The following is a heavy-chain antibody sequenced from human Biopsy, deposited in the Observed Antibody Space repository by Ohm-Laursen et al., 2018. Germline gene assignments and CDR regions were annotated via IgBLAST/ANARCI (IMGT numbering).Heavy chain of an antibody. D-gene: IGHD3-22*01. CDR3: ARGVPHYDGSGFPLAGYWYFDL. Sequence: TLSLTCTVSGGSIGGGEYYWNWIRQHPGKGLEWLGLISYSGTTFYNPSLESLLTISIDTYKNHFSLNLRSVTAADTAVYYCARGVPHYDGSGFPLAGYWYFDLWGRGTLVTVSS. CDR1: GGSIGGGEYY. V-gene: IGHV4-31*01. J-gene: IGHJ2*01. CDR2: ISYSGTT.